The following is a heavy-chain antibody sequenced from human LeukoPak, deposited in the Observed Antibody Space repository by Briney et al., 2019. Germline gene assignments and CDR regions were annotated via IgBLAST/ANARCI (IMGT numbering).Heavy chain of an antibody. J-gene: IGHJ3*02. D-gene: IGHD3-3*01. CDR1: GGSISSHY. CDR3: ARSNYDFWSGYDGNAFDI. Sequence: SETLSLTCTVSGGSISSHYWSWIRQPPGKGLEWIGYIYYSGSTNYNPSLESRVTISVDTSKNQFSLKLSSVTAADTAVYYCARSNYDFWSGYDGNAFDIWGQGTMVTVSS. V-gene: IGHV4-59*11. CDR2: IYYSGST.